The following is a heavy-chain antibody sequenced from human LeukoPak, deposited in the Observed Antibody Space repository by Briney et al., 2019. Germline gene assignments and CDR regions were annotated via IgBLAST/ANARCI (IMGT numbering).Heavy chain of an antibody. CDR3: ARDRRFHGNYFDY. V-gene: IGHV3-30-3*01. CDR2: ISYDGSNK. J-gene: IGHJ4*02. D-gene: IGHD1-14*01. CDR1: GFTFSSYA. Sequence: GRSLRLSCAASGFTFSSYAMHWVRQAPGKGLEWVAVISYDGSNKYYADSVKGRFTISRDNSKNTLYLHMNSLRAEDTAVYYCARDRRFHGNYFDYWGQGTLVTVSS.